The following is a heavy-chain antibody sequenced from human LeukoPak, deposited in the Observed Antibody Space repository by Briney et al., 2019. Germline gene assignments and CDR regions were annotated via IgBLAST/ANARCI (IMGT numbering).Heavy chain of an antibody. CDR2: IYYSGTT. Sequence: SETLSLTCTVSGGPISSYYWTWFRQPPGKGRGGIGYIYYSGTTYYNPSLKSRVTISLDTSKNKFSLNLTSVNVADTAVYYCARAGGYSGYASNWGQGTLVTVSS. CDR1: GGPISSYY. CDR3: ARAGGYSGYASN. V-gene: IGHV4-59*01. D-gene: IGHD5-12*01. J-gene: IGHJ4*02.